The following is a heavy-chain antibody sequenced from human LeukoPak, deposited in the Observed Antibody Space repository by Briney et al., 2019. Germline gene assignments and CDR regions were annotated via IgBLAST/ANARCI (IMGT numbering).Heavy chain of an antibody. CDR2: FYYSGST. CDR3: ARVQSYYGRHNWFDP. CDR1: GGSITSSSYY. D-gene: IGHD3-10*01. J-gene: IGHJ5*02. Sequence: SETLSLTCTVSGGSITSSSYYWGWIRQPPGKGLQWIGSFYYSGSTYYNPSLKSRVTIYVDTSKNQFSLKLSSVTAADTAVYYCARVQSYYGRHNWFDPWGQGTLVTVSS. V-gene: IGHV4-39*07.